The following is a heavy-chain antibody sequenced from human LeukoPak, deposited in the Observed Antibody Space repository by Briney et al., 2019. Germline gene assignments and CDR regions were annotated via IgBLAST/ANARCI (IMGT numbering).Heavy chain of an antibody. Sequence: SETLSLTCTVSGYSISSGYYWGWIRPPPGKGLEWIGSINHSGTTYYNPSLKSRVTISVDTSKNQFSLKLSSVTAADTAFYSCARAVYCTNGVCYQHYFDYWGQGTLVTVSS. CDR3: ARAVYCTNGVCYQHYFDY. V-gene: IGHV4-38-2*02. J-gene: IGHJ4*02. CDR2: INHSGTT. D-gene: IGHD2-8*01. CDR1: GYSISSGYY.